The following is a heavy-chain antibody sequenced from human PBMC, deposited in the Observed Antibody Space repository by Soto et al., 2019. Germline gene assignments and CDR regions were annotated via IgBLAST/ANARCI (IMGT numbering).Heavy chain of an antibody. CDR1: GFTSINYG. Sequence: GGSLRLSCATSGFTSINYGMNWVRQAPGKGLEWVSSISSSSSYMYYADSVKGRFTISRDNAKNSLYLQMNSLRAEDTAVYYYARDGSGTRCQGGPFDYWGQGPLVPVSS. D-gene: IGHD2-2*01. CDR3: ARDGSGTRCQGGPFDY. J-gene: IGHJ4*02. CDR2: ISSSSSYM. V-gene: IGHV3-21*01.